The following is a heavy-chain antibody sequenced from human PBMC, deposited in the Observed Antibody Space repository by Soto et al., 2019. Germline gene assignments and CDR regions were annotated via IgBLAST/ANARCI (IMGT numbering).Heavy chain of an antibody. Sequence: QVQLQESGPGLVKPSETLSLTCTVSGGSISSYYWSWIRQPPGKGLEWIGYIYYSGSTNYNPSLKSRVTISVDTSKNQFSLKLSSVTAADTAVYYCARDSGYCSGGSCYYWFDPWGQGTLVTVSS. CDR3: ARDSGYCSGGSCYYWFDP. CDR1: GGSISSYY. J-gene: IGHJ5*02. D-gene: IGHD2-15*01. CDR2: IYYSGST. V-gene: IGHV4-59*01.